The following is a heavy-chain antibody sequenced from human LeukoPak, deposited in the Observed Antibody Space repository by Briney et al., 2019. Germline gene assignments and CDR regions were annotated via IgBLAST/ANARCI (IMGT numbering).Heavy chain of an antibody. CDR2: INPNSGGT. V-gene: IGHV1-2*02. CDR1: GYTFTGYY. Sequence: GASVKVSCKASGYTFTGYYMHWVRQAPGQGLEWMGWINPNSGGTNYAQKFQGRVTMTRDTSISTAYMELSRLRSDDTAAYYCASRSYDSSGYSYYYYYYGMDVWGQGTTVTVSS. J-gene: IGHJ6*02. D-gene: IGHD3-22*01. CDR3: ASRSYDSSGYSYYYYYYGMDV.